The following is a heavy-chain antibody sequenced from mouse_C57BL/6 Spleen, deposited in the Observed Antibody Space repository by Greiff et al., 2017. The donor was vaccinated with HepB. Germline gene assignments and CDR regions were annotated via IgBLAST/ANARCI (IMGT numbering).Heavy chain of an antibody. D-gene: IGHD1-1*01. CDR2: ISGGGGNT. CDR3: ARRGSSPYFDY. J-gene: IGHJ2*01. CDR1: GFTFSSYT. Sequence: VQLKESGGGLVKPGGSLKLSCAASGFTFSSYTMSWVRQTPEKRLEWVATISGGGGNTYYPDSVKGRFTISRDNAKNTLYLQMSSLRSEDTALYYCARRGSSPYFDYWGQGTTLTVSS. V-gene: IGHV5-9*01.